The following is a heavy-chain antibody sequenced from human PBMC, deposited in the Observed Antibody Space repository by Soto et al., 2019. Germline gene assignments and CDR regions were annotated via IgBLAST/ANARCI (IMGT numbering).Heavy chain of an antibody. V-gene: IGHV4-59*01. CDR1: GGSISSYY. CDR2: IYYSGST. D-gene: IGHD1-1*01. J-gene: IGHJ4*02. CDR3: ARAGSWNLDS. Sequence: SETLSLTCTVSGGSISSYYWRWIRQPPGKGLEWIGYIYYSGSTNYNPSLKSRVTISVDTPKNQFSLKLSSVTAADTAVYYCARAGSWNLDSWGQGTPVTVSS.